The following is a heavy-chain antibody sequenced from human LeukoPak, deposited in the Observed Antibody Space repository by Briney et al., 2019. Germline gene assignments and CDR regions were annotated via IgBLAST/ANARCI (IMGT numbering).Heavy chain of an antibody. CDR2: ISGGGGST. J-gene: IGHJ4*02. V-gene: IGHV3-23*01. CDR3: AKSGRRWDLLRNYFDY. Sequence: GGSLRLSCAASGFTFSSYAMSGVRQAPGKGLEWCSAISGGGGSTYYAYSVKGRFTSSRYNSKNTLYLQMNNLRAEDTAVYYCAKSGRRWDLLRNYFDYWGQGTLVTVSS. CDR1: GFTFSSYA. D-gene: IGHD1-26*01.